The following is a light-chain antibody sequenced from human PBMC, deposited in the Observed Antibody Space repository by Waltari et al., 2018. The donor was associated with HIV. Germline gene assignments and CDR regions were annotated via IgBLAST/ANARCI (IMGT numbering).Light chain of an antibody. V-gene: IGLV2-23*02. CDR3: CSYAGITTWV. Sequence: QSALTQPASVSGSPGQSITISCTGTSNDLGRYDLVSWYQHQPGRAPKRIIYDVTKWPSGVSHRFSGAKSGATASLTISGRQAEDEADYYCCSYAGITTWVFGGGTKVTVL. J-gene: IGLJ3*02. CDR1: SNDLGRYDL. CDR2: DVT.